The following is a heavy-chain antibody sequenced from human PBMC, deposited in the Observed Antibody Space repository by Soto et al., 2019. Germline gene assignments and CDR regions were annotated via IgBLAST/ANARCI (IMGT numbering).Heavy chain of an antibody. J-gene: IGHJ4*02. CDR1: GFTFSSYA. V-gene: IGHV3-23*01. Sequence: EVQLLESGGGLVQPGGSLRLSCAASGFTFSSYAMSWVRQAPGKGLEWVSAISGSGGSTYYADSVKGRFTISRDNSKNTLYLQMNSLRAEDTAVYDCAKSDSSGYYYGYFDYWGQGTLVTVSS. CDR2: ISGSGGST. CDR3: AKSDSSGYYYGYFDY. D-gene: IGHD3-22*01.